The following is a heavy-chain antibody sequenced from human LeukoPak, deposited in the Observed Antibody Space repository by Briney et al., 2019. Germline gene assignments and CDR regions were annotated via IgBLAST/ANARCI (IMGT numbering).Heavy chain of an antibody. J-gene: IGHJ3*02. CDR2: ISGSGGST. Sequence: PGGSLRLSCAASGFTFSNYAMSWVRQAPGKGLEWVSAISGSGGSTYYADSVKGRFTISRDNSKNTLYLQMNSLRAEDTAVYYCAKDKGSSGYSDAFDIWGQGTMVTVSS. CDR1: GFTFSNYA. CDR3: AKDKGSSGYSDAFDI. D-gene: IGHD3-22*01. V-gene: IGHV3-23*01.